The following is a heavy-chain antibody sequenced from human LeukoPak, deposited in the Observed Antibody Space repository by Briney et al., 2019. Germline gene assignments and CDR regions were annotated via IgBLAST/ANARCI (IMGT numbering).Heavy chain of an antibody. D-gene: IGHD3-10*01. CDR1: GYTFTSYG. J-gene: IGHJ6*02. CDR2: ISAYNGNT. CDR3: ARDRGLLWFGEFVTTTHLRGYYYYGMDV. V-gene: IGHV1-18*01. Sequence: ASVKVSCKASGYTFTSYGISWVRQAPGQGLEWMGWISAYNGNTNYAQKLQGRVTMTTDTSTSTAYMELRSLRSDDTAVYYCARDRGLLWFGEFVTTTHLRGYYYYGMDVWGQGTTVTVSS.